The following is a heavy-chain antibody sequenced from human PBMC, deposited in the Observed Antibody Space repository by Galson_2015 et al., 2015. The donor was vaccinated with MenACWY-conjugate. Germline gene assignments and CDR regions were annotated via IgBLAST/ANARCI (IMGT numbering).Heavy chain of an antibody. CDR3: ARDRDTVVVPAAIGVEWQLVQVEAFDI. Sequence: SEPLSLTCTVSGGSISSSSYYWGWIRQPPGKGLEWIGSIYYSGSTYYNPSLKSRVTISVDTSKNQFSLKLSSVTAADTAVYYCARDRDTVVVPAAIGVEWQLVQVEAFDIWGQGTMFTVSS. CDR1: GGSISSSSYY. D-gene: IGHD2-2*02. V-gene: IGHV4-39*07. CDR2: IYYSGST. J-gene: IGHJ3*02.